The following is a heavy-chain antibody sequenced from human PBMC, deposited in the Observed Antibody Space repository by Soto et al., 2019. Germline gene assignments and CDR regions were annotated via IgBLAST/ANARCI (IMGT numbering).Heavy chain of an antibody. CDR3: ARKTRPPTTTYNLLDP. CDR2: THYSGST. Sequence: PEETLSLTCTVSGGSISSYYWSWIRQPPGKGLEWIGYTHYSGSTNYNPSLKSRVTISVDTSKNQFSLRLNSVTAADTAVYFCARKTRPPTTTYNLLDPWGQGTPVTVSS. V-gene: IGHV4-59*01. CDR1: GGSISSYY. D-gene: IGHD1-1*01. J-gene: IGHJ5*02.